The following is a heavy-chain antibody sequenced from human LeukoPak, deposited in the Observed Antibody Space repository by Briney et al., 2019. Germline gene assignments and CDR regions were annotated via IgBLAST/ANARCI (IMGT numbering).Heavy chain of an antibody. J-gene: IGHJ4*02. CDR2: INRNSGDA. Sequence: ASVKVSCKASGYTFTGYYIHWVRQAPGQGLEWMGWINRNSGDANYAQKFQGRVTMTRDTSISTAYMELSRLRSDDTAVYYCASTFPAKYSSSSALDYWGQGTLVTVSS. CDR3: ASTFPAKYSSSSALDY. D-gene: IGHD6-6*01. V-gene: IGHV1-2*02. CDR1: GYTFTGYY.